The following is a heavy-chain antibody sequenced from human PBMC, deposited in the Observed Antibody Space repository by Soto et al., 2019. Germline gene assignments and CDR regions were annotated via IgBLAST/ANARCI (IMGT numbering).Heavy chain of an antibody. CDR1: GGSISSSSYY. D-gene: IGHD3-10*01. Sequence: QLQLQESGPGLVKPSETLSLTCTVSGGSISSSSYYWGWIRQPPGKGLEWIGSIYYSGSTYYNPSLKSRVTISVDTSKNQCSLKLSSVTAADTAVYYCARGGGTYYYGSGSYFRISSGISWFDPWGQGTLVTVSS. J-gene: IGHJ5*02. V-gene: IGHV4-39*01. CDR2: IYYSGST. CDR3: ARGGGTYYYGSGSYFRISSGISWFDP.